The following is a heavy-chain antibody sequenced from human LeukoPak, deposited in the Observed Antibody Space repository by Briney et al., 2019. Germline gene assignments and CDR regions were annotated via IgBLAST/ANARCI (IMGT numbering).Heavy chain of an antibody. CDR3: AKDPSFASGWPRSFDY. CDR1: GFTFSSYG. D-gene: IGHD2-15*01. Sequence: GGSLTLSCAASGFTFSSYGMRWVRHAPGKGLEGVAFIRYDGSNKYYVDSVKGRFTISRDNSKNTLYVQMNSLRAEDTAVYYCAKDPSFASGWPRSFDYWGQGTLVTVSS. V-gene: IGHV3-30*02. CDR2: IRYDGSNK. J-gene: IGHJ4*02.